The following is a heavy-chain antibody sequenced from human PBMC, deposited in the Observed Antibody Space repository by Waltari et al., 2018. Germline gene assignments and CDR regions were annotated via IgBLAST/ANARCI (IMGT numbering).Heavy chain of an antibody. V-gene: IGHV4-59*01. CDR2: IYYSGRT. CDR1: GGSISSYY. J-gene: IGHJ5*02. D-gene: IGHD3-22*01. CDR3: ARNGDDYDSNGSRWFDP. Sequence: QVQLQESGPGLVKPSETLSLTCTVSGGSISSYYWSWIRQPPGKGLGVIGYIYYSGRTNYNPSLKSRVTIAVDTSKNAFSLKLSSVAAADTAVYYCARNGDDYDSNGSRWFDPWGQGTLVTVSS.